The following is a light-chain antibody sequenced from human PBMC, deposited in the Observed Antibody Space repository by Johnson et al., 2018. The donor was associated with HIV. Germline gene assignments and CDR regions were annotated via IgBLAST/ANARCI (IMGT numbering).Light chain of an antibody. Sequence: QSVLTQPPSVSAAPGQKVTISCSGSTSNIGNNYVSWYQQLPGTAPKLLIYEKNKRPSGIPDRFSASKSGTSATLDITGLQPGDEADYYCGTWDSSLGAHYGCGTGTKFTVL. CDR2: EKN. V-gene: IGLV1-51*02. CDR1: TSNIGNNY. J-gene: IGLJ1*01. CDR3: GTWDSSLGAHYG.